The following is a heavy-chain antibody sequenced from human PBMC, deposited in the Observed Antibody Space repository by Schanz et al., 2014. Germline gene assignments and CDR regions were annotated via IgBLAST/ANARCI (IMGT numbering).Heavy chain of an antibody. D-gene: IGHD3-10*01. J-gene: IGHJ4*02. CDR3: ARGGQGFGEPHQRLFEY. CDR1: GASVSSDNW. CDR2: IYDSGNT. Sequence: QVQLEESGAGLVKPSGTLSLTCAVSGASVSSDNWWNWVRQPPGKGLEWIGEIYDSGNTNYNPSLKSRVTISGNDSKTQFSLQLTSLTAADTAVYYCARGGQGFGEPHQRLFEYWGPGTLVTVSS. V-gene: IGHV4-4*02.